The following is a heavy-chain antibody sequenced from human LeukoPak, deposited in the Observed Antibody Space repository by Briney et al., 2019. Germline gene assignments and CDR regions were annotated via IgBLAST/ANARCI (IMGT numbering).Heavy chain of an antibody. Sequence: GGSLRLSCAASGFTFSTYSMNWVRQAPGKGLEWVSYMSDSSTGLIYYADSVKGRFTISRDDAKNTLYLQMHSLRAEDTAVYFCVSTDWNNVGHLVHWGQGTLVTVSS. CDR2: MSDSSTGLI. D-gene: IGHD1/OR15-1a*01. J-gene: IGHJ4*02. V-gene: IGHV3-48*01. CDR3: VSTDWNNVGHLVH. CDR1: GFTFSTYS.